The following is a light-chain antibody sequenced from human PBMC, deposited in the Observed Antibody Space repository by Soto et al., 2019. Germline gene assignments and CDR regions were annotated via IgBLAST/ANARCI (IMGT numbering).Light chain of an antibody. Sequence: QSALTQPASVSGSPGQSITISCTGTSSDVGGYNYVSWYQQHPGKAPKLMIYDVSNRPSGVSNRFSGSKSGNTASMTISGLQADDEAEYYCRSYTSSSSVVFGGGTKLTVL. J-gene: IGLJ2*01. CDR2: DVS. V-gene: IGLV2-14*01. CDR1: SSDVGGYNY. CDR3: RSYTSSSSVV.